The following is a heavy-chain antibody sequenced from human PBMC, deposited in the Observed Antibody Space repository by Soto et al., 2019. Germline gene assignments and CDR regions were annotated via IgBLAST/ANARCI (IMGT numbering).Heavy chain of an antibody. CDR2: IHYSGST. D-gene: IGHD1-26*01. CDR1: GGSISYSSYY. CDR3: TTRGGGSYSYYFDY. J-gene: IGHJ4*02. V-gene: IGHV4-39*01. Sequence: SETLSLTCTVSGGSISYSSYYWGLIRQPPGKGLEWIGSIHYSGSTYYNPSLESRVTISVDTSKNQFSLKLRSVTAADTAVYYCTTRGGGSYSYYFDYWGQGTLVTVSS.